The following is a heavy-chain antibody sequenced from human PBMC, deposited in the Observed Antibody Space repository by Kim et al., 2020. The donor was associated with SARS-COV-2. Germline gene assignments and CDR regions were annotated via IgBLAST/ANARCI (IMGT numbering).Heavy chain of an antibody. Sequence: SVKVSCKASGGTFSSYAISWVRQAPGQGLEWMGGIIPIFGTANYAQKFQGRVTITADESTSTAYMELSSLRSEDTAVYYCARDPGAGYYDSSGYYQGGAFDSWGQGTMVTVSS. D-gene: IGHD3-22*01. J-gene: IGHJ3*02. CDR2: IIPIFGTA. CDR1: GGTFSSYA. V-gene: IGHV1-69*13. CDR3: ARDPGAGYYDSSGYYQGGAFDS.